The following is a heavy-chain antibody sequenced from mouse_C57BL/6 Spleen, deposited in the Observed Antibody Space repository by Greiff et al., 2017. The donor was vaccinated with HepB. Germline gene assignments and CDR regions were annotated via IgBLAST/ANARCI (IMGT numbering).Heavy chain of an antibody. CDR2: FYPGSGSI. D-gene: IGHD1-1*01. Sequence: VQLQQSGAELVKPGASVKLSCKASGYTFTEYTIHWVKQRSGQGLEWIGWFYPGSGSIKYNEKFKDKATLTADKSSSTVYMELSRLTSEDSAVYFCASHEEATVVATDYAMDYWGQGTSVTVSS. CDR1: GYTFTEYT. J-gene: IGHJ4*01. V-gene: IGHV1-62-2*01. CDR3: ASHEEATVVATDYAMDY.